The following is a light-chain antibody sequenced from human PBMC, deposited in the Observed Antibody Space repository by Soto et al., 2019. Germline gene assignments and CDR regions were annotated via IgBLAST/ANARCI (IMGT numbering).Light chain of an antibody. V-gene: IGKV1-17*03. CDR1: QDIRNG. J-gene: IGKJ1*01. CDR3: LQNNEYPRT. CDR2: AAS. Sequence: DIQMTQSPPAMSASVGDGVTITCRASQDIRNGLAWFQQKPGQVPKRLIYAASSLQSGVPSRFSTYGSATEFTLTISSLQPEDFATYYCLQNNEYPRTFGQGTKVEF.